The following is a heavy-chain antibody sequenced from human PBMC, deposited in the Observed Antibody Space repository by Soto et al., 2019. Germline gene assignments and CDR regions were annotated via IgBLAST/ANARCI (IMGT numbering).Heavy chain of an antibody. D-gene: IGHD2-15*01. CDR3: ARLGDCSGGSSLYCCYYWMEV. CDR1: GYSFTSCW. J-gene: IGHJ6*02. Sequence: GESWKISCPCSGYSFTSCWISWVRQMPGKGLDCMGRIDPSDSYTNYSHSFQGHVTISADKSIITAYLQWRSLKDSDTAMYYCARLGDCSGGSSLYCCYYWMEVWGQGATVNVSS. CDR2: IDPSDSYT. V-gene: IGHV5-10-1*01.